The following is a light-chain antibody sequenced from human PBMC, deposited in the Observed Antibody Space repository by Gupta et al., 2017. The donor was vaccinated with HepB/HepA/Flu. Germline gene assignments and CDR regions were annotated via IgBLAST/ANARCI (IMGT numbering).Light chain of an antibody. Sequence: DIQMTQSPSSLSASVRDRVTITCRASQRVGSLLNWYQQRPGKAPKLLICAASSLQGGVSSRFSGSGCGTDFTLTISDLQPEDSATYYCQQSDSVPYTFGQGTKLEIK. CDR1: QRVGSL. CDR3: QQSDSVPYT. J-gene: IGKJ2*01. V-gene: IGKV1-39*01. CDR2: AAS.